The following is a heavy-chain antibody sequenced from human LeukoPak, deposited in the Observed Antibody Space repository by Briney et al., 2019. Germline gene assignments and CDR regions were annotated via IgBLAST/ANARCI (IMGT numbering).Heavy chain of an antibody. D-gene: IGHD6-13*01. J-gene: IGHJ6*04. CDR2: ISYDGSNK. CDR3: ARDAAAGAYYCYGMDV. Sequence: PGGSLRLSCAASGFTFSSYAMHWVRQAPGKGLEWVAVISYDGSNKYYADSVKGRFTISRDNSKNTLYLQMNSLRAEDTAVYYCARDAAAGAYYCYGMDVWGKGTTVTVSS. CDR1: GFTFSSYA. V-gene: IGHV3-30*04.